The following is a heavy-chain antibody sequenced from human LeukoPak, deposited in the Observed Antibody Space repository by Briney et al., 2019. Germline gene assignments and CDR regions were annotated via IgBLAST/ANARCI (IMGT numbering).Heavy chain of an antibody. CDR2: IYYRGST. CDR1: GGSISSSSYY. J-gene: IGHJ5*02. D-gene: IGHD6-13*01. CDR3: ARSSGYSSSGGLNWFDT. Sequence: SETLSLTCTVSGGSISSSSYYWGWIRPPPRKRLGWVGGIYYRGSTYYDPSLKSRVTICVDTSKNQSSLKLSAVTAADTAVYYCARSSGYSSSGGLNWFDTWGQGTLVTVSS. V-gene: IGHV4-39*01.